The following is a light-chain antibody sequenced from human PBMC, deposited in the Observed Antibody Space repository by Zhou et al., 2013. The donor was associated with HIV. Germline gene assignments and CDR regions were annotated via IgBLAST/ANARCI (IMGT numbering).Light chain of an antibody. J-gene: IGKJ1*01. CDR2: DAS. Sequence: ETVLTQSPGTLSLSPGERATLSCRASESVQFNYFAWYQQKPGQAPRVLIYDASTRATGIPDRFSGSGSGTDFILTITTVEPEDSAVYYCQHHGPSLWTFGQGTKVEIK. V-gene: IGKV3-20*01. CDR1: ESVQFNY. CDR3: QHHGPSLWT.